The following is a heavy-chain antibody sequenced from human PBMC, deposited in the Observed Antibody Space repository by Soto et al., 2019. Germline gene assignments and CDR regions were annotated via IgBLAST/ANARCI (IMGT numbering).Heavy chain of an antibody. CDR3: AKVVIQHGSVRYGLDV. J-gene: IGHJ6*02. D-gene: IGHD2-21*01. V-gene: IGHV3-30-3*01. Sequence: GGSLRLSCAASGFIFSSYTMHWVRQAPDKGLEWVAAISFVGNTEYYADSVRGRFIISRDISRNTLYLQMHSLRPEDTSLYYCAKVVIQHGSVRYGLDVWGQGTTVTVSS. CDR1: GFIFSSYT. CDR2: ISFVGNTE.